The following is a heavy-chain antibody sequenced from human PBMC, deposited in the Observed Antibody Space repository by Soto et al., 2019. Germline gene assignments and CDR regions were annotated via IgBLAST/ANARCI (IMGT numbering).Heavy chain of an antibody. CDR2: INHSGST. Sequence: SETLSLACAVYGGSFSGYYWSWIRQPPGKGLEWIGEINHSGSTNYNPSLKSRVTISVDTSKNQVSLKLSSVTAADTAVYYCATLGYCSSTSCYGTYCGMDVWGQGTTVTVSS. CDR3: ATLGYCSSTSCYGTYCGMDV. CDR1: GGSFSGYY. D-gene: IGHD2-2*01. J-gene: IGHJ6*02. V-gene: IGHV4-34*01.